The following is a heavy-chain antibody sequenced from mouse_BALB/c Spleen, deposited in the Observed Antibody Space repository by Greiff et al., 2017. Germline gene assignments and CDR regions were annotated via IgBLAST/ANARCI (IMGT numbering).Heavy chain of an antibody. D-gene: IGHD2-10*02. Sequence: EVKLVESGGGLVKPGGSLKLSCAASGFTFSDYYMYWVRQTPEKRLEWVATISDGGSYTYYPDSVKGRFTISRDNAKNNLYLQMSSLKSEDTAMYYCARGGYGNYGAMDYWGQGTSVTVSS. CDR1: GFTFSDYY. CDR3: ARGGYGNYGAMDY. CDR2: ISDGGSYT. J-gene: IGHJ4*01. V-gene: IGHV5-4*02.